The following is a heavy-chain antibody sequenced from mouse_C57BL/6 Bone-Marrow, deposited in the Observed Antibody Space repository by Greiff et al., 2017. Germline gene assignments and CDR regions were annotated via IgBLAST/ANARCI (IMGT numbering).Heavy chain of an antibody. Sequence: EVKLMESGGGLVQPGGSLKLSCAASGFTFSDYGMAWVRQAPRKGPEWVAFISNLAYSIYYADTVTGRFTISRENAKNTQYLEMSSLRSEDTAMYYCARHLGYAMDYWGQGTSVTVSS. D-gene: IGHD4-1*01. CDR1: GFTFSDYG. CDR3: ARHLGYAMDY. J-gene: IGHJ4*01. V-gene: IGHV5-15*01. CDR2: ISNLAYSI.